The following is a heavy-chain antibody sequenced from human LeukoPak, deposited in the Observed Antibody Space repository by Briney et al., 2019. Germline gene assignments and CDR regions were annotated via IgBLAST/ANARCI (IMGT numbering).Heavy chain of an antibody. D-gene: IGHD5-18*01. CDR2: ISSSGSTI. Sequence: PGGSLRLSCAASGFTFSDYYMSWIRQAPGKGLEWVSYISSSGSTIYYADSVKGRFTISRDNSKNTLYLQMNSLRAEDTAVFYCARAFATYGYTFDCWGQGTLVTVSS. V-gene: IGHV3-11*04. CDR3: ARAFATYGYTFDC. CDR1: GFTFSDYY. J-gene: IGHJ4*02.